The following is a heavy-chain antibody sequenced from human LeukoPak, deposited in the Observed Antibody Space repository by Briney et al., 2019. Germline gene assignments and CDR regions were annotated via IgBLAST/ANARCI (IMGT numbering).Heavy chain of an antibody. V-gene: IGHV4-4*07. D-gene: IGHD2-2*01. Sequence: SETLSLTCTVSGGSISSYYWSWIRQPARKGLEWIGRIYTSGSTNYNPSLKSRVTMSVDTSKNQFSLKLSSVTAADPAVYYCARDFSPAIGYYSSTSCAFDYWGQGTLVTVSS. J-gene: IGHJ4*02. CDR1: GGSISSYY. CDR2: IYTSGST. CDR3: ARDFSPAIGYYSSTSCAFDY.